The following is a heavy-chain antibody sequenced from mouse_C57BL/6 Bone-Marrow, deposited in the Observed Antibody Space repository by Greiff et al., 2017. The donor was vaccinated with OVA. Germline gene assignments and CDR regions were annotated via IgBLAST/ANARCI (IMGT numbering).Heavy chain of an antibody. CDR1: GFNTKNTY. J-gene: IGHJ2*01. D-gene: IGHD1-1*01. Sequence: EVQLQQSVAELVRPGASVKLSCPASGFNTKNTYMHWVKQRPEQGLEWIGRIAPANGNPKSAPKFQGKATRTADTSSNTAYLQRSSLTSEDTAIYYCAPMGSSLYYFDYWGQGTTLTVSS. CDR3: APMGSSLYYFDY. CDR2: IAPANGNP. V-gene: IGHV14-3*01.